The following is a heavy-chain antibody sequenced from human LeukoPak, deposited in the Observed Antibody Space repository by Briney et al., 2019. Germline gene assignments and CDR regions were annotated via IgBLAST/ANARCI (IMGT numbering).Heavy chain of an antibody. CDR2: ISGSGGST. J-gene: IGHJ4*02. V-gene: IGHV3-23*01. CDR1: GFTVSSCY. D-gene: IGHD5-18*01. Sequence: GGSLRLSCAASGFTVSSCYMIWVRQAPGKGLEWVSDISGSGGSTSYADSVKGRFTISRDNSKNTLYLQMNSLRADDTAVYYCAKALKYSSDLLDYWGQGTLVTVSS. CDR3: AKALKYSSDLLDY.